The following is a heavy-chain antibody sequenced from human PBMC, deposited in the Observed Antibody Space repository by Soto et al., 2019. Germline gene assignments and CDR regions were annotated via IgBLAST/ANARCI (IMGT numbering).Heavy chain of an antibody. CDR2: VNPILSMS. D-gene: IGHD3-16*01. V-gene: IGHV1-69*04. Sequence: QVQLVQSGAEVKRPGSSVKVSCKASGDTFSFYSINWVRQAPGLGLEWMGRVNPILSMSNYAQRFQGRVTMTADKSTSTAYMELSGLKTEDTAMYYCASSRPGGIFHFWGQGTLVTISS. J-gene: IGHJ4*02. CDR1: GDTFSFYS. CDR3: ASSRPGGIFHF.